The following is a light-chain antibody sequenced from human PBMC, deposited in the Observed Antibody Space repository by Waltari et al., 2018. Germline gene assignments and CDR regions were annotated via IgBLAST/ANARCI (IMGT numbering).Light chain of an antibody. J-gene: IGKJ2*01. CDR2: AAT. V-gene: IGKV1-39*01. CDR3: QQSYSTPYT. CDR1: QSIASY. Sequence: DIQMTQSPPSLSASVGDRVTITCRASQSIASYLNWYQKKPGEAPKVLIFAATSLQSGVPSRFSGSGSGTEFTLTVTSLQPEDFATYYCQQSYSTPYTFGQGTNLDIK.